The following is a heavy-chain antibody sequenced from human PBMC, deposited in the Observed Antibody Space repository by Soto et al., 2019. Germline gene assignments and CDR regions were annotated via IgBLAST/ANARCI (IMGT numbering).Heavy chain of an antibody. CDR2: ISSNGGST. CDR3: ARGPGYYFDY. J-gene: IGHJ4*02. CDR1: GFTFSSYA. V-gene: IGHV3-64*01. Sequence: GGSLRLSCAASGFTFSSYAMHWVRQAPGKGLEYVSAISSNGGSTYYANSVKGRFTISRDNSKNTLYLQMGSLRAEDMAVYYCARGPGYYFDYWGQGTLVTASS.